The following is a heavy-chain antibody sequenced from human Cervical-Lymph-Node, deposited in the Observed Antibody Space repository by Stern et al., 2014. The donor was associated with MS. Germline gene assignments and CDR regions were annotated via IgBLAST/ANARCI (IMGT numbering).Heavy chain of an antibody. J-gene: IGHJ5*02. Sequence: QVQLVQSGPGLVKPSQTLSLTCTVSGGSISSAGYYWSWIRPHPGKGLELIGFIIYSGNTYCNPSLKSRVTISVDTSKNQFSLKLSSVTAADTAVYYCARQETDWFDPWGQGTLVTVSS. CDR2: IIYSGNT. CDR3: ARQETDWFDP. CDR1: GGSISSAGYY. V-gene: IGHV4-31*03.